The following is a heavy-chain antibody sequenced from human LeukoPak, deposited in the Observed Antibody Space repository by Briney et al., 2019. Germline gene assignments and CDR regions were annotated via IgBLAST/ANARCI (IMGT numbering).Heavy chain of an antibody. CDR1: GFTFSPFW. D-gene: IGHD5-12*01. CDR3: ARDRGLPDAFNI. Sequence: GGSLRLSCAASGFTFSPFWMHWVRQAPGKGLVWVSHMDSDGSTTLYADPVKGRFTISRDNARNTLYLQMNNLRVEDTAVYFCARDRGLPDAFNIWGHGTMVTVSS. J-gene: IGHJ3*02. CDR2: MDSDGSTT. V-gene: IGHV3-74*01.